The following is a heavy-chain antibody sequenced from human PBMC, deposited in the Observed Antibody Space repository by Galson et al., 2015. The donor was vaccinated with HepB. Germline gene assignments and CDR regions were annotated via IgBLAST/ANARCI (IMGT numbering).Heavy chain of an antibody. V-gene: IGHV1-3*01. Sequence: SVKVSCKASGYTFTSYAMHWVRQAPGQRLEWMGWINAGNGNTQYSQKFQGRVTLTRDTSASTAYMELGSLKSDDTALYYCARVGISAIDYWGQGALVTVSS. CDR2: INAGNGNT. D-gene: IGHD6-13*01. CDR1: GYTFTSYA. J-gene: IGHJ4*02. CDR3: ARVGISAIDY.